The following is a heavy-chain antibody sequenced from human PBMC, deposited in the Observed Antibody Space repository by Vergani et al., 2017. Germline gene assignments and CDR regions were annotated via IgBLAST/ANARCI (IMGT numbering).Heavy chain of an antibody. Sequence: QLQLQESGPGLVKPSETLSLTCTVSGGSISSSSYYWGWIRQPPGKGLEWIGSIYYSGSTYYNPSLKSRVTISVDTSKNQFSLKLSSVTAADTAVYYCASPVPGGWFDPWGQGSLVTVSS. CDR3: ASPVPGGWFDP. D-gene: IGHD3-10*01. CDR2: IYYSGST. CDR1: GGSISSSSYY. V-gene: IGHV4-39*01. J-gene: IGHJ5*02.